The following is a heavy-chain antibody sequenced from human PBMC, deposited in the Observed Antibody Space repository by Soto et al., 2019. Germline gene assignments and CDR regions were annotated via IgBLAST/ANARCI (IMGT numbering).Heavy chain of an antibody. D-gene: IGHD3-3*01. J-gene: IGHJ4*02. CDR3: ARTTEWLLPRGYFDY. Sequence: QVQLVQSGAEVKKPGSSVKVSCKASGGTFSSYAISWVRQAPGQGLEWMGGIIPIFGTANYAQKFQGGVTITADESTSTAYMELSSLRSEDTAVYYCARTTEWLLPRGYFDYWGQGTLVTVSS. CDR1: GGTFSSYA. V-gene: IGHV1-69*01. CDR2: IIPIFGTA.